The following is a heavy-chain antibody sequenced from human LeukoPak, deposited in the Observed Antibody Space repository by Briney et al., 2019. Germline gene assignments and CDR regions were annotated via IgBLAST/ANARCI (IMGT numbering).Heavy chain of an antibody. D-gene: IGHD3-10*01. CDR3: AKDRNYYYDSGSYSDI. J-gene: IGHJ3*02. V-gene: IGHV3-21*04. Sequence: PGGSLRPSCAASGFTFSSYDMNWVRQAPGKGLEWVSSISSSSSYIYYADSVKGRLTTTRDNSKNTLYLQMNSLRADDTAVYYCAKDRNYYYDSGSYSDIWGQGTMVTISS. CDR1: GFTFSSYD. CDR2: ISSSSSYI.